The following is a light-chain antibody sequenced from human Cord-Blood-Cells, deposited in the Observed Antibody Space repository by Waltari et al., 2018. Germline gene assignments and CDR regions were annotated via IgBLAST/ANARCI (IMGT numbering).Light chain of an antibody. J-gene: IGLJ3*02. CDR3: AAWDDSLNGLV. CDR1: SSNIGSNT. Sequence: QSVLTQPPSASGTPGQRVTISCSGSSSNIGSNTVNWYQQLPGTAPKLLIYSNNPRPSGVPARFSGSKSGTSASRAISGLQSEDEADYYCAAWDDSLNGLVFGGGTKLTVL. V-gene: IGLV1-44*01. CDR2: SNN.